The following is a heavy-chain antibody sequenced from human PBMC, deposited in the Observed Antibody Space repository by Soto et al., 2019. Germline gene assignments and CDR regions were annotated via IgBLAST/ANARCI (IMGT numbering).Heavy chain of an antibody. Sequence: SETLSLTCTVSGGSISSSSYYWGWIRQPPGKGLEWIGSIYYSGSTYYNPSLKSRVTISVDTSKNQFSLKLSSVTAADTAVYYCARHNQWDRQMYYYDSSGYYYWGQGTLVTVSS. J-gene: IGHJ4*02. V-gene: IGHV4-39*01. D-gene: IGHD3-22*01. CDR1: GGSISSSSYY. CDR3: ARHNQWDRQMYYYDSSGYYY. CDR2: IYYSGST.